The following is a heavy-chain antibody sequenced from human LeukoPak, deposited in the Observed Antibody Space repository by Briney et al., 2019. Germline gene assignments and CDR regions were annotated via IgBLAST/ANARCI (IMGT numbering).Heavy chain of an antibody. V-gene: IGHV4-59*13. CDR2: CHYSGNT. Sequence: KASETLSLTCAISGGSISSNYWSWIRQPPGKGLEWIGYCHYSGNTNYNPSPKSRATIPVDMSKNLFSLTLNSVTAADTAVYYCARSASSTSRSAFDIWGQGTRVTASS. CDR3: ARSASSTSRSAFDI. CDR1: GGSISSNY. J-gene: IGHJ3*02.